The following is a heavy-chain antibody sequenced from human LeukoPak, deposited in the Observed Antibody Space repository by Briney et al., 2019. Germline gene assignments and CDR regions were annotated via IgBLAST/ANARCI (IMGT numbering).Heavy chain of an antibody. V-gene: IGHV1-69*05. D-gene: IGHD1-26*01. J-gene: IGHJ4*02. CDR1: GCIFSSYA. CDR3: AREGVNGGSSPEYYFDY. Sequence: SVKLSCKASGCIFSSYAISWVRQAPGQGLEWISGISCIFGTENYAHKFQGRVTITRDDSRSTDYLELSRLRSEDTAVYYCAREGVNGGSSPEYYFDYWGQGTLVTVSS. CDR2: ISCIFGTE.